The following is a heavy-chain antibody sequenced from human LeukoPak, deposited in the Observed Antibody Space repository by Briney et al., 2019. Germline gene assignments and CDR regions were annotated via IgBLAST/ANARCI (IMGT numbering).Heavy chain of an antibody. CDR2: IHYSGTT. CDR1: GGSISSSYHY. Sequence: SETLSLTCTVSGGSISSSYHYWAWIRQPPEKGLEWIRTIHYSGTTYSDPSLKSRVTISVDTSKNQFSLRLTSVTAADTGIYYCARYSSTAGWLDPWGQGTLVTVSS. J-gene: IGHJ5*02. V-gene: IGHV4-39*01. CDR3: ARYSSTAGWLDP. D-gene: IGHD6-13*01.